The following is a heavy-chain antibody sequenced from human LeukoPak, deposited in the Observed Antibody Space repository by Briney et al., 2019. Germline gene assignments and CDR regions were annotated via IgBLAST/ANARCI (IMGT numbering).Heavy chain of an antibody. J-gene: IGHJ6*03. CDR2: ISTSSSTI. CDR1: GFTFSDYT. Sequence: GGSLRLSCEVSGFTFSDYTMTWVRQAPGKGVEWVSYISTSSSTISYADSVKGRFTISRDNTKNSLYLQMNSLRAEDTAVYYCARIPSGYTLGYGYYYYMDVWGKGATVTVSS. CDR3: ARIPSGYTLGYGYYYYMDV. V-gene: IGHV3-48*04. D-gene: IGHD5-18*01.